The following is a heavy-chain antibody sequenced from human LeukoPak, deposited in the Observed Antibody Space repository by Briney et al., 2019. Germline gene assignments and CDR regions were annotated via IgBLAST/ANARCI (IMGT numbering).Heavy chain of an antibody. D-gene: IGHD6-13*01. CDR2: ISNDGGGT. V-gene: IGHV3-23*01. CDR1: GFIFNNYG. Sequence: QPGGSLRLSCAASGFIFNNYGLIWVRQAPGKGLEWVSAISNDGGGTNYADFVKGRFTISRDNSKNTLFLQMNSLRAEDTAVYYCVRVVTTSSGWYHFDNWGQGTLVTVSS. CDR3: VRVVTTSSGWYHFDN. J-gene: IGHJ4*02.